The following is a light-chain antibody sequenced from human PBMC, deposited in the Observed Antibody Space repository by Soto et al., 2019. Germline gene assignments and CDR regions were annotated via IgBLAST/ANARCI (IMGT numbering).Light chain of an antibody. Sequence: DIQMTQSPSTLSASVGDRITITCRASQSISSWLAWYQQKPGKAPTLLMYKASTLQSGVPSRFSGSGSGTEFTLPISSLQPDDFATYYCQQYNNYEFIFGHGNKVDLK. CDR1: QSISSW. V-gene: IGKV1-5*03. CDR3: QQYNNYEFI. J-gene: IGKJ3*01. CDR2: KAS.